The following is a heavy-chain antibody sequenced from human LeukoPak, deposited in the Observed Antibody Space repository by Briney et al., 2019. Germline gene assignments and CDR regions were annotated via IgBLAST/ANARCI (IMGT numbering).Heavy chain of an antibody. CDR2: IVGNGGRT. J-gene: IGHJ4*02. V-gene: IGHV3-23*01. Sequence: GGSLRLSCAASGFTFSSYAMSWVRQAPGKGLEWVSAIVGNGGRTYYADSLKGRFTISRDDSKNTLYLQMNSLRVEDTAVYYCARYNSLIDYWGQGTLVTVSS. CDR1: GFTFSSYA. D-gene: IGHD1-14*01. CDR3: ARYNSLIDY.